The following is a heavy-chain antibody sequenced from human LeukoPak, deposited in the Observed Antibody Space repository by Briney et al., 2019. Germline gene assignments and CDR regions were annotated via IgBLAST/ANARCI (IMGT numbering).Heavy chain of an antibody. CDR1: VGSLSSGGYY. J-gene: IGHJ5*02. Sequence: SQTLSLTRTVCVGSLSSGGYYWSWIRQHPGKGLEWSGYIYYSGSTYYNPSLKGRVTISVDTSKNQFSLKLTSVTAADPAVYYCAREVVVTGNWFDPWGQGTMVTVPS. D-gene: IGHD2-21*02. V-gene: IGHV4-31*03. CDR3: AREVVVTGNWFDP. CDR2: IYYSGST.